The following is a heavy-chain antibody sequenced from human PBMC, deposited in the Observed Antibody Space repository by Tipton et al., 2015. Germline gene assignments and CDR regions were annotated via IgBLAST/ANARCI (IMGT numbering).Heavy chain of an antibody. CDR2: IIPIFGAA. CDR3: AREYCSGVNCFDSRGPYYFDH. D-gene: IGHD2-15*01. V-gene: IGHV1-69*15. Sequence: QLVQSGAEVKKPGSSVKVSCKASGGTFRNYGINWVRQAPGQGLEWMGRIIPIFGAAMYAQKFQGRATITAAESTSTAYMDLSSLRSEDTAVYYCAREYCSGVNCFDSRGPYYFDHWGQGTLVTVSS. J-gene: IGHJ4*02. CDR1: GGTFRNYG.